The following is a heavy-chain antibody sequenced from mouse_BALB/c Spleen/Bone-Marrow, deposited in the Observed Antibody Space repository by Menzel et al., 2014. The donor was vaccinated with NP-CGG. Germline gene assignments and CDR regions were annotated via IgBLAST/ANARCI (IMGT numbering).Heavy chain of an antibody. D-gene: IGHD2-2*01. CDR3: ARINGYDY. V-gene: IGHV1S81*02. CDR1: GYTFTSYW. CDR2: IDPGTGRT. Sequence: QVQLQQSGAELVKPGASVKLSCKASGYTFTSYWMHWVRQRPGQGLEWTGEIDPGTGRTDYNKKFKSRATLTVDKSSSTAYMHLSSLTSEDSAVYYCARINGYDYWGQGTTLTVSS. J-gene: IGHJ2*01.